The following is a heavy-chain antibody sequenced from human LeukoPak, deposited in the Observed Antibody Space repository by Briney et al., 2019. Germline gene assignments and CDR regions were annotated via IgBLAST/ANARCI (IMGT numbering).Heavy chain of an antibody. D-gene: IGHD6-19*01. CDR3: AIEGPGSGCFFDY. Sequence: GASVKVSCKASGYTFTSYYMHWLRQAPGQGLEWMGIINPSGGNTNYAQKFQGRVTMTRDTSTSTVFMEVNSLRSEDTAMYYCAIEGPGSGCFFDYWGQGTLVTVSS. CDR1: GYTFTSYY. CDR2: INPSGGNT. J-gene: IGHJ4*02. V-gene: IGHV1-46*01.